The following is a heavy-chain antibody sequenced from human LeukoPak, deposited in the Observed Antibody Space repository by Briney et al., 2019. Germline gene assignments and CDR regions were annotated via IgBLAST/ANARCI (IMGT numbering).Heavy chain of an antibody. Sequence: SVKVSCKASGGTFSSYAISWVRQAPGQGLEWMGRIIPIFGIANYAQRFQGRVTITADKSTSTAYMELSSLRSEDTAVYYCARAAYCGGDCYSDDYWGQGTLVTVSS. J-gene: IGHJ4*02. D-gene: IGHD2-21*02. CDR1: GGTFSSYA. CDR3: ARAAYCGGDCYSDDY. V-gene: IGHV1-69*04. CDR2: IIPIFGIA.